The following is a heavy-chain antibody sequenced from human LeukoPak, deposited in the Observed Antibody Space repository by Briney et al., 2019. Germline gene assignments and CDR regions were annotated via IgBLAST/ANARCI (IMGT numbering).Heavy chain of an antibody. Sequence: PGGSLRLSCAASGFTFSSYGMHWVRQAPGKGLEWVAFIRYDGSNKYYADSVKGRFTISRDNSKNTLYLQMNSLRAEDTAVYYCARGAPLTYYDSSGYPHFDYWGQGTLVTVSS. J-gene: IGHJ4*02. D-gene: IGHD3-22*01. V-gene: IGHV3-30*02. CDR3: ARGAPLTYYDSSGYPHFDY. CDR1: GFTFSSYG. CDR2: IRYDGSNK.